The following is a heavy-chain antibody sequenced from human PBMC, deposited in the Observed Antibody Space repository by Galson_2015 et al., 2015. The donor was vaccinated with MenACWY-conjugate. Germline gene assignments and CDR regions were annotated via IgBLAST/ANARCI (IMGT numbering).Heavy chain of an antibody. CDR3: ARVRAQYGSGSFYSSSMSSYYYYYMDV. D-gene: IGHD3-10*01. CDR1: GFTFGNYR. Sequence: SLRLCCAASGFTFGNYRMTWVRQAPGTGVEWVANIKRDGSDKYYVDSMKGRFTISQDNSKNSLYLQMNSLRAEDTAVYYCARVRAQYGSGSFYSSSMSSYYYYYMDVWGKGSTVTVSS. J-gene: IGHJ6*03. CDR2: IKRDGSDK. V-gene: IGHV3-7*01.